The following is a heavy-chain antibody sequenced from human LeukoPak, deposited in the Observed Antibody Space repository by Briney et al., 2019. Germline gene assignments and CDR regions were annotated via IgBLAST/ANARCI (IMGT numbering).Heavy chain of an antibody. CDR3: ARGPFFYYYYYYYMDV. CDR1: GYTFTSYD. Sequence: ASVKVSCKASGYTFTSYDINWVRQATGQGLEWMGWMNPNSGNTGYAQEFQGRVTMTRNTSISTAYMELSSLRSEDTAVYYCARGPFFYYYYYYYMDVWGKGTTVTVSS. D-gene: IGHD3-3*01. V-gene: IGHV1-8*01. J-gene: IGHJ6*03. CDR2: MNPNSGNT.